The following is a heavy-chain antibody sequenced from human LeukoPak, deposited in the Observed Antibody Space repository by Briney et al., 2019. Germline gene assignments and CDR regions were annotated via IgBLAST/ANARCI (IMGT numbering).Heavy chain of an antibody. CDR1: GFTFSNYW. J-gene: IGHJ3*02. D-gene: IGHD6-13*01. CDR3: ANGYSSTYYNALDI. V-gene: IGHV3-74*01. CDR2: INSDGSST. Sequence: GGSLRLSCAASGFTFSNYWMHWVRQAPEKGLVWVSRINSDGSSTTYADSVKGRFTISRDNAKNTLYLQMNSLRAEDTAVYYCANGYSSTYYNALDIRGQGTVVTVSS.